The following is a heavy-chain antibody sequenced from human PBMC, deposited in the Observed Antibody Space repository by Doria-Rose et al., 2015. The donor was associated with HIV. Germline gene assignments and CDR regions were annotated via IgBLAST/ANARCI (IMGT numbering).Heavy chain of an antibody. Sequence: EWMGRILPVLGIRNYSQKFPGRVTITADESTSTAYIELSNLRSEDTAVYYCATTWSGYYLDYWGQGTLVTVSS. D-gene: IGHD3-3*01. CDR2: ILPVLGIR. J-gene: IGHJ4*02. V-gene: IGHV1-69*02. CDR3: ATTWSGYYLDY.